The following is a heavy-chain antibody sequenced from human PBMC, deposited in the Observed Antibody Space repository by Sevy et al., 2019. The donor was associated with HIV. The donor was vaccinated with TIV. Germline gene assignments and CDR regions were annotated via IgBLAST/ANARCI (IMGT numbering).Heavy chain of an antibody. D-gene: IGHD1-20*01. CDR3: AKYDWNHLDY. J-gene: IGHJ4*02. V-gene: IGHV3-7*01. CDR2: IKEDGYEK. Sequence: GGSLRLSCAASGFSFSSHWMSWVRQAPGKGLEWVANIKEDGYEKYYVDSVKGRFTISRDNAGKSVFLQMSSLRAEDTAVYYCAKYDWNHLDYSGLGTLVTVSS. CDR1: GFSFSSHW.